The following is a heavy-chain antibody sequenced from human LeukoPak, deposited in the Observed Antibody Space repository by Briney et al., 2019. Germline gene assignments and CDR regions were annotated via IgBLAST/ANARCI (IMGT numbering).Heavy chain of an antibody. V-gene: IGHV4-59*01. J-gene: IGHJ4*02. CDR1: GGSISNYY. D-gene: IGHD5-12*01. CDR2: IYYSGST. Sequence: SETLSLTCTISGGSISNYYWSWIRQPPGKGLEWIGYIYYSGSTNYNPSLKSRVTISTDTSKNQFSLKLNSVTAADTAVYSCARIVYSGYDFRGGADYWGQGPLVTVSS. CDR3: ARIVYSGYDFRGGADY.